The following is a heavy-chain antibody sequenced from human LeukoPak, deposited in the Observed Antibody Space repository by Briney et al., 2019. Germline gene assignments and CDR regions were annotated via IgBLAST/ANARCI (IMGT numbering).Heavy chain of an antibody. Sequence: GGSLRLSCAASGFTFSGYGMHWVRQSPGKGLEWVAFIQFDGGNKYYADSVKGRFTFSRDNSKHTLYLQMNSLRPEDTAVYYCGTGQGYYFDYWGQGSLVIVSS. J-gene: IGHJ4*02. CDR2: IQFDGGNK. CDR1: GFTFSGYG. V-gene: IGHV3-30*02. CDR3: GTGQGYYFDY.